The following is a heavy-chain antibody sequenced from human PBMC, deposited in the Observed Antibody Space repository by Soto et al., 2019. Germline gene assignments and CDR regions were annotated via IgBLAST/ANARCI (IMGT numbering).Heavy chain of an antibody. J-gene: IGHJ6*02. Sequence: QVHLVQSGAEVKKPGSSVKVSCTASGGTFGSYTVTWVRQAPVQGLEWMGEIIPMFGTASYAQKFQGRVTLTADKSTTTAHMELSSLSSDDTAVYFCARQKAMPPHFYSGMDVWGQGTTVTVSS. CDR2: IIPMFGTA. CDR1: GGTFGSYT. D-gene: IGHD2-2*01. CDR3: ARQKAMPPHFYSGMDV. V-gene: IGHV1-69*06.